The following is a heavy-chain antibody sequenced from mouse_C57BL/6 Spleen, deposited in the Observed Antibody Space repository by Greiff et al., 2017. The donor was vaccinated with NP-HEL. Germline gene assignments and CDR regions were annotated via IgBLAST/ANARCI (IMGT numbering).Heavy chain of an antibody. Sequence: QVQLKESGAELVKPGASVKLSCKASGYTFTSYWMHWVKQRPGQGLEWIGMIHPNSGSTNYNEKFKSKATLTVDKSSSTAYMQLSSLTSEDSAVYYCARLYYDFAYWGQGTLVTVSA. J-gene: IGHJ3*01. CDR3: ARLYYDFAY. V-gene: IGHV1-64*01. D-gene: IGHD2-4*01. CDR2: IHPNSGST. CDR1: GYTFTSYW.